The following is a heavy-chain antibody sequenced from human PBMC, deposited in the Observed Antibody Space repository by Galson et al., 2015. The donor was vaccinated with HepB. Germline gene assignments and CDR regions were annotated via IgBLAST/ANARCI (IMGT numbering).Heavy chain of an antibody. CDR2: ISSSSSTI. CDR1: GFTFSSYS. V-gene: IGHV3-48*02. Sequence: SLRLSCAASGFTFSSYSMNWVRQTPGKGLEWVSYISSSSSTIYYADSVKGRFTISRDNAKNSLYLQMNSLRDEDTAVYYCARDNYYDSSGYYYVDYWGQGTLVTVSS. J-gene: IGHJ4*02. D-gene: IGHD3-22*01. CDR3: ARDNYYDSSGYYYVDY.